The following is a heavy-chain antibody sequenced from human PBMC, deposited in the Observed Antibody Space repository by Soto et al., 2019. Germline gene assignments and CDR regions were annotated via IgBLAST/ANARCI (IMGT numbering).Heavy chain of an antibody. Sequence: QVQLVESGGGVVQRGRALRLSCAASGFSFSNFGMHWVRQAPGKGLEWVAAISADGSDKYFSGSVKGRFTISRDNSKNTLFLQMNSLRVEDTAVYYCVRGSDVARQELVYWGQGTLVTVSS. CDR2: ISADGSDK. J-gene: IGHJ4*02. CDR1: GFSFSNFG. D-gene: IGHD2-15*01. CDR3: VRGSDVARQELVY. V-gene: IGHV3-30*03.